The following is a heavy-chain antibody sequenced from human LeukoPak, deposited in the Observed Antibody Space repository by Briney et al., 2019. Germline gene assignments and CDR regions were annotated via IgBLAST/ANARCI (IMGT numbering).Heavy chain of an antibody. CDR2: IRYDGSNK. J-gene: IGHJ6*03. CDR1: GFTFSSYG. V-gene: IGHV3-30*02. D-gene: IGHD6-6*01. CDR3: AKDNPPYSSSIPYYMDV. Sequence: GGSLRLSCAASGFTFSSYGMHWVRQAPGKGLEWVAFIRYDGSNKYYADSVKGRFTISRDNSKNTLYLQMNSLRAEDTAVYYCAKDNPPYSSSIPYYMDVWGKGTTVTVSS.